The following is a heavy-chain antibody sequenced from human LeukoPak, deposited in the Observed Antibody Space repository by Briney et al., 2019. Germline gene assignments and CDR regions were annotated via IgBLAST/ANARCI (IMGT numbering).Heavy chain of an antibody. CDR3: ARLGGYDYVWGSYRAPFDY. J-gene: IGHJ4*02. D-gene: IGHD3-16*02. CDR1: GYSYTSYW. CDR2: IYPGDSDT. V-gene: IGHV5-51*01. Sequence: GESLKISCKGSGYSYTSYWIGWVRQMPGKGPEWMGIIYPGDSDTRYSPSFQGQVTISADKSISTAYLQWSSLKASDTAMYYCARLGGYDYVWGSYRAPFDYWGQGTLVTVSS.